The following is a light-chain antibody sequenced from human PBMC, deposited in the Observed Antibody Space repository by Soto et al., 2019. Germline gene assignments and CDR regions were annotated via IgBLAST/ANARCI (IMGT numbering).Light chain of an antibody. V-gene: IGKV2-24*01. J-gene: IGKJ4*01. CDR1: KSLVHGIGKTS. CDR3: MQATEFPLT. Sequence: EIVMTQTQFSYPVTLGQPPSISSRPSKSLVHGIGKTSFSWLQQRPGQPPRLLIYKVSIRLSGVPDRFSGSGAGTDFTLRISRVEAEDVGVYYCMQATEFPLTFGGGTKVEIK. CDR2: KVS.